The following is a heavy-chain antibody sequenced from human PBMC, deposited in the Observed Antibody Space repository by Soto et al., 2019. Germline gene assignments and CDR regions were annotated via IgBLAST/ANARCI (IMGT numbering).Heavy chain of an antibody. J-gene: IGHJ6*02. D-gene: IGHD3-22*01. CDR3: ATRYYYDSSGYDYYGMDV. V-gene: IGHV3-30*03. CDR1: GFTFSSYG. CDR2: ISYDGSNK. Sequence: GGSLRLSCAASGFTFSSYGMHWVRQAPGKGLEWVAVISYDGSNKYYADSVKGRFTISRDNSKNTLYLQMNSLRAEDTAVYYCATRYYYDSSGYDYYGMDVWGQG.